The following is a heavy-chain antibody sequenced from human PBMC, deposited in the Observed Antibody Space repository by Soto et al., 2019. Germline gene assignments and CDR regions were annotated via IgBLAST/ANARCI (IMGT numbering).Heavy chain of an antibody. CDR1: GFTFSTYA. V-gene: IGHV3-23*01. CDR2: ISASGGST. CDR3: AQVWFPSSYGYLFYY. D-gene: IGHD5-18*01. J-gene: IGHJ4*02. Sequence: GGSLRLSCAASGFTFSTYAMTWVRQAPGKGLEWVSAISASGGSTYYADSVKGRFTISRDNSKNTLYLQMNSLRVEDTAVYYCAQVWFPSSYGYLFYYWGQGTMVTASS.